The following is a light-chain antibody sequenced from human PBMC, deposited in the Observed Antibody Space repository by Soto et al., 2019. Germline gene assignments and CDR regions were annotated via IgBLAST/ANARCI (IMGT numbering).Light chain of an antibody. CDR2: KSS. V-gene: IGKV1-13*02. CDR1: QGIRND. Sequence: AIQMTQSPSSLSASVGDRVTITCRASQGIRNDVGWYQQKPGRAPKLLIYKSSILESGVPSRFSGSGSGTEFTLTISSLQPDEFATYYCQQFNTSPWTVGQGTKVDIK. CDR3: QQFNTSPWT. J-gene: IGKJ1*01.